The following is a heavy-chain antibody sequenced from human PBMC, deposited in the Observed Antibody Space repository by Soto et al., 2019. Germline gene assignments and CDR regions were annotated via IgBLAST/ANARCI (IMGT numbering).Heavy chain of an antibody. Sequence: SETLSLTCTVSGGSISSSSYYCGWIRQPPGKGLEWIGSIYYSGSTYYNPSLKSRVTISVDTPKNQFSLKLSSVTAADTAVYYCARHLGYYYGSGSYRVVGWFDPWGQGTLVTVSS. CDR2: IYYSGST. J-gene: IGHJ5*02. D-gene: IGHD3-10*01. CDR1: GGSISSSSYY. V-gene: IGHV4-39*01. CDR3: ARHLGYYYGSGSYRVVGWFDP.